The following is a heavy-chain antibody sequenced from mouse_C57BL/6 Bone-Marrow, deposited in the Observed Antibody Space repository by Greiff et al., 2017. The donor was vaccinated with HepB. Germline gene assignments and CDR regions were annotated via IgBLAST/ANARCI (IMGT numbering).Heavy chain of an antibody. Sequence: VQGVESGPGLVAPSQSLSITCTVSGFSLTSYAISWVRQPPGKGLEWLGVIWTGGGTNYNSALKSRLSISKDNSKSQVFLKMNSLQTDDTARYYCARSYYGSYYYAMDYWGQGTSVTVSS. CDR2: IWTGGGT. CDR3: ARSYYGSYYYAMDY. J-gene: IGHJ4*01. D-gene: IGHD1-1*01. V-gene: IGHV2-9-1*01. CDR1: GFSLTSYA.